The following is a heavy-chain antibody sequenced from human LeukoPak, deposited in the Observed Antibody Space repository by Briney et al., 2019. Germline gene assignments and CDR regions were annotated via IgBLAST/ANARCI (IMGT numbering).Heavy chain of an antibody. CDR2: INPSGGST. CDR1: GYTFTSYY. V-gene: IGHV1-46*01. J-gene: IGHJ6*02. CDR3: ARDLVVVVPAAIDYYGMDV. D-gene: IGHD2-2*02. Sequence: ASAKVSCKASGYTFTSYYMHWVRQAPGQGLEWMGIINPSGGSTSYAQKFQGRVTMTRDTSTSTVYMELSSLRSEDTAVYYCARDLVVVVPAAIDYYGMDVWGQGTTVTVSS.